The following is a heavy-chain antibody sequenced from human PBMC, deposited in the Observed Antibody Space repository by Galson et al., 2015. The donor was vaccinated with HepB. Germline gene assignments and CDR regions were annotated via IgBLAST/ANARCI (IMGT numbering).Heavy chain of an antibody. V-gene: IGHV6-1*01. CDR3: ARERDTNTWPLSFDY. Sequence: ISGDSISSNSATWNWLRQSPSGGLEWLGRTFYKSQWYNDYAVSVIGRITVNPDTSKNQFSLQLNSVTPEDTAVYYCARERDTNTWPLSFDYWGQGTLVTVSS. D-gene: IGHD5-24*01. J-gene: IGHJ4*02. CDR2: TFYKSQWYN. CDR1: GDSISSNSAT.